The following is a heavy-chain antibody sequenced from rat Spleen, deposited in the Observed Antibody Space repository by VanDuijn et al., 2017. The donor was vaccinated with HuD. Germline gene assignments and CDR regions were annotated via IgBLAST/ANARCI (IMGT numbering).Heavy chain of an antibody. Sequence: EVRLVESGGGLVQPGRSLKLSCAASGFTFSNYDMAWVRQAPTKGLEWVASITNSGGSIYYRDSVKGRFTISRDNAQSTLYLQMDSLRSEDTASYYCARRHYGYTDYFDYWGQGVMVPVSS. D-gene: IGHD1-11*01. CDR2: ITNSGGSI. CDR3: ARRHYGYTDYFDY. CDR1: GFTFSNYD. V-gene: IGHV5S23*01. J-gene: IGHJ2*01.